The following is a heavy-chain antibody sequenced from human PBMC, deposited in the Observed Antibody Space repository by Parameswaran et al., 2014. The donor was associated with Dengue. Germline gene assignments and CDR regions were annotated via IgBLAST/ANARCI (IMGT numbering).Heavy chain of an antibody. J-gene: IGHJ3*02. CDR3: ARGMAAGTSSDAFDI. V-gene: IGHV4-34*01. CDR2: INHSGST. D-gene: IGHD6-13*01. Sequence: WIRQPPGKGLEWIGEINHSGSTNYNPSLKSRVTISVDTSKNQFSLKLSSVTAADTAVYYCARGMAAGTSSDAFDIWGQGTMVTVSS.